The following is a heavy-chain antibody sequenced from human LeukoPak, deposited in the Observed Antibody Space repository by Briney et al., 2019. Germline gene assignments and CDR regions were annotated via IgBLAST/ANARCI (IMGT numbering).Heavy chain of an antibody. CDR3: ARAHSIASYYYGVDV. V-gene: IGHV4-59*12. D-gene: IGHD2/OR15-2a*01. CDR2: IYYSGNT. Sequence: SETLSLTCTVSGGSISGDYWNWIRQPPGKGLEWIGNIYYSGNTYYSPSLTSRVTLSVDTSENQFSLKLSSVTAADTAVYYCARAHSIASYYYGVDVWGQGTTVTVSS. CDR1: GGSISGDY. J-gene: IGHJ6*02.